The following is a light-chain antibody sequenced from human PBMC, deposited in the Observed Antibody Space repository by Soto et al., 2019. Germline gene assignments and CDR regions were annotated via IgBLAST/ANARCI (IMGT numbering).Light chain of an antibody. J-gene: IGKJ1*01. V-gene: IGKV1-33*01. Sequence: DIQLTQSPSSMSASVGDRVIITCQASQDITTHLNWYQQKPGRSPQLLIFDASNLQTRVPSRFSASGYGTHFRFTISGLQPEDVSPYNCQYPGTFGQGTRV. CDR3: QYPGT. CDR2: DAS. CDR1: QDITTH.